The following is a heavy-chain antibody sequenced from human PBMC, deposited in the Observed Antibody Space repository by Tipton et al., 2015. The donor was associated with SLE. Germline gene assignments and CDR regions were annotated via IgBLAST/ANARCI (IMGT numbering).Heavy chain of an antibody. J-gene: IGHJ3*02. V-gene: IGHV4-38-2*01. CDR2: IYHSGST. CDR1: GYSISSGYY. CDR3: ARVPGEWEPNADAFDI. Sequence: TLSLTCAVSGYSISSGYYWGWIRQPPGKGLEWIGSIYHSGSTYYNPSLKSRVTISVDTSKNQFSLKLSSVTAADTAVYYCARVPGEWEPNADAFDIWGQGTMVTVSS. D-gene: IGHD1-26*01.